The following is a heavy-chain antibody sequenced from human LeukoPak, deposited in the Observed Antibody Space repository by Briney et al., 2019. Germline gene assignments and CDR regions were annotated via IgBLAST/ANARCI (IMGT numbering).Heavy chain of an antibody. J-gene: IGHJ4*02. CDR2: IKQDGSEK. V-gene: IGHV3-7*01. CDR1: GFTFRSYW. Sequence: PGGSLRLSCAASGFTFRSYWMTWVRQAPGKGLEWVANIKQDGSEKYYVDSVKGRFTISRDNAKNSLYLQMNSLRAEDTAVYYCARDSRMDYFDYWGQGTLVTASS. CDR3: ARDSRMDYFDY. D-gene: IGHD2-8*01.